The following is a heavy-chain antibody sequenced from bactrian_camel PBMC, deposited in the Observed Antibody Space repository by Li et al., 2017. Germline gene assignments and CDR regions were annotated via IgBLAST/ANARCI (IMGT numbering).Heavy chain of an antibody. D-gene: IGHD2*01. CDR2: ITAGGT. J-gene: IGHJ4*01. CDR3: AKDWGLDGSGSYCCRLDDLNKYNY. Sequence: VQLVESGGGLVHPGGSLRLSCAASGFTLAFSSYDMTWVRQAPGKGLEWVSTITAGGTYYADSVKGRFTISRDNAKNTVYLQMNSLEAEDTAMYYCAKDWGLDGSGSYCCRLDDLNKYNYWARGTQVTVS. CDR1: GFTLAFSSYD. V-gene: IGHV3S1*01.